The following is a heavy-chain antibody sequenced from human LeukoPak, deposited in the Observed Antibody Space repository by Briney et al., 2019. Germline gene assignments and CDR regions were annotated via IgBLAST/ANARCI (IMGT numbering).Heavy chain of an antibody. CDR2: VIPFFGTT. CDR3: ARVFPTEGLYTGYNQWPDDAFHI. CDR1: GGTFNNYT. Sequence: KVSCKAPGGTFNNYTFNWVRQAPGQGLEWMGGVIPFFGTTNYAQKFQGRVTITADESTSTAYMELSSLRSEDTAMYYCARVFPTEGLYTGYNQWPDDAFHIWGQRTMVTVSS. J-gene: IGHJ3*02. D-gene: IGHD5-24*01. V-gene: IGHV1-69*01.